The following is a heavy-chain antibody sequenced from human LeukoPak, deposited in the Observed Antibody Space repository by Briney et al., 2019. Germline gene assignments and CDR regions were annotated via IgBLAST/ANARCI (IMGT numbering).Heavy chain of an antibody. Sequence: PSETLSLTCTVSGGSISYYYWSWIRQPPGKGLEWLGYIYSAGSTNYNPSLKSRVTISVDRSKNQVSLKMRSVTAADTAVYYCARLDCISDTCYNYWALGALVTVSS. CDR2: IYSAGST. D-gene: IGHD2-21*01. CDR3: ARLDCISDTCYNY. CDR1: GGSISYYY. V-gene: IGHV4-59*08. J-gene: IGHJ4*02.